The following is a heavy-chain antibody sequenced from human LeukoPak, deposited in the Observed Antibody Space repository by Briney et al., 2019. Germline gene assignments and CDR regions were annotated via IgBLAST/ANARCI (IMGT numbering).Heavy chain of an antibody. CDR2: ISAYNGNT. Sequence: ASVKVSCKASGGTFSSYAISWVRQAPGQGLEWMGWISAYNGNTNYAQKLQGRVTMTTDTSTSTAYMELRSLRSDDTAVYYCARAGWIKGDIDYWGQGTLVTVSS. CDR1: GGTFSSYA. CDR3: ARAGWIKGDIDY. J-gene: IGHJ4*02. D-gene: IGHD2-21*02. V-gene: IGHV1-18*01.